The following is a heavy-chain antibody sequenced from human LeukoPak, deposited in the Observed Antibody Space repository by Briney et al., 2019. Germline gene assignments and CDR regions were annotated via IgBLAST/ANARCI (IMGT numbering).Heavy chain of an antibody. CDR1: GFSFSSYG. Sequence: GGSLRLSCAASGFSFSSYGMHWVRQAPGKGLEWVAFIRYDGSNKYYADSVKGRFTISRDNSENTLYLQMNSLRAGDTAVYYCAKPHFDDWGQGTLVTVSS. V-gene: IGHV3-30*02. J-gene: IGHJ4*02. CDR3: AKPHFDD. CDR2: IRYDGSNK.